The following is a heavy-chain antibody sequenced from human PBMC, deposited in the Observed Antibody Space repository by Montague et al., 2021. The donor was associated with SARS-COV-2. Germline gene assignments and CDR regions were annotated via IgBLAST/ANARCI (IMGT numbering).Heavy chain of an antibody. Sequence: SETLSLTCTVSGDSISDYYWRWIRQPPGMGLEWFGYIFRSGATNYNPPLKSRVIISLDTSKSQFSLRLSSVTAADTAIYYCARTSRGSRYFYGVDVWGQGTTVTVSS. D-gene: IGHD3-10*01. CDR1: GDSISDYY. J-gene: IGHJ6*02. CDR2: IFRSGAT. CDR3: ARTSRGSRYFYGVDV. V-gene: IGHV4-59*01.